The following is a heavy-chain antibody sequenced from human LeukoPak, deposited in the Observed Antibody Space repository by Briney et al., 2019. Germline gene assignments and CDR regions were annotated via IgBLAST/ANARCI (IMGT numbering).Heavy chain of an antibody. J-gene: IGHJ4*02. D-gene: IGHD5-24*01. Sequence: SVKVSCKASGYTFTSYGISWVRQAPGQGLEWMGGIIPIFGTANYAQKFQGRVTITTDESTSTAYMELSSLRSEDTAVYYCASTRDGYNWGQGTLVTVSS. CDR1: GYTFTSYG. V-gene: IGHV1-69*05. CDR2: IIPIFGTA. CDR3: ASTRDGYN.